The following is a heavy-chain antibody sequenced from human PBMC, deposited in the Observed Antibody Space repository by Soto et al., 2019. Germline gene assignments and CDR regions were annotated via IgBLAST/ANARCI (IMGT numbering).Heavy chain of an antibody. CDR3: ARHVSEQQLVLGWFAP. J-gene: IGHJ5*02. CDR2: IDPSDSYT. D-gene: IGHD6-13*01. Sequence: PGESRKISCKGSGYRFTSYWISWVRQMPGKGLEWMGRIDPSDSYTNYSPSFQGHVTISADKSISTAYLQWSSLKASDTAMYYCARHVSEQQLVLGWFAPWGQGTLVIVSS. CDR1: GYRFTSYW. V-gene: IGHV5-10-1*01.